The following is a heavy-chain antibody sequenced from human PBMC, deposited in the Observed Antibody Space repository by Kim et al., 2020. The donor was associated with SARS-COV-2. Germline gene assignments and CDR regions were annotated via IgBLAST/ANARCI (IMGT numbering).Heavy chain of an antibody. V-gene: IGHV3-23*01. Sequence: GGSLRLSCAASGFTFSSYAMSWVRQAPGKGLEWVSAISGSGGSTYYADYVKGRFTISRDNSKNTLYLQMNSLRAEDTAVYYCAKDHVGYCSSTSCYGWFDPWGQGTLVTVSS. CDR3: AKDHVGYCSSTSCYGWFDP. CDR2: ISGSGGST. CDR1: GFTFSSYA. J-gene: IGHJ5*02. D-gene: IGHD2-2*01.